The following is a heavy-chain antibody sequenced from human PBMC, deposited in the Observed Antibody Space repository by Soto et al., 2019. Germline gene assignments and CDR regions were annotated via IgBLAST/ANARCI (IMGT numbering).Heavy chain of an antibody. D-gene: IGHD5-18*01. CDR2: IIPIFGTA. CDR1: GGTFSSYA. J-gene: IGHJ3*02. CDR3: ARDQSPDSYGPGPSNDAFDI. Sequence: SVKVSCKASGGTFSSYAISRVRQAPGQGLEWMGGIIPIFGTANYAQKFQGRVTITADESTSTAYMELSSLRSEDTAVYYCARDQSPDSYGPGPSNDAFDIWGQGTMVTVSS. V-gene: IGHV1-69*13.